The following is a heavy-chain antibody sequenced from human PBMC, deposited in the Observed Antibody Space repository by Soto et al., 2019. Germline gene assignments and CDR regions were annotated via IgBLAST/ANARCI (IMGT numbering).Heavy chain of an antibody. CDR2: IHDRGST. CDR3: ARHSGDGYTPWAS. V-gene: IGHV4-39*01. CDR1: GASITRDFSY. J-gene: IGHJ5*02. Sequence: QLQLLESGPGLVKPSETLSLSCTVSGASITRDFSYWGWIRQPPGKGLEWIGSIHDRGSTYYNPSLKSRVTITVDPSTNQFAPTLRSVTAADTAVYYCARHSGDGYTPWASWGQGTLVTVSS. D-gene: IGHD5-12*01.